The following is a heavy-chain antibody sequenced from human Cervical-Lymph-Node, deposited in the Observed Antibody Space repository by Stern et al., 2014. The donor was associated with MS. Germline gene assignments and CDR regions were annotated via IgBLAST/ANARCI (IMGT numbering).Heavy chain of an antibody. CDR1: GFIFSSSG. J-gene: IGHJ4*02. D-gene: IGHD3-3*01. CDR2: LSHDGTYE. Sequence: VQLVESGGGVVQPGRSLRLSCAASGFIFSSSGMHWVRQAPGKGLEWVAALSHDGTYEYYSDSVRGRFTIYRENSEDTLFLQMNSLNPEDTAVYYCAKDLSDVLSGYAVSWGQGILVTVSS. CDR3: AKDLSDVLSGYAVS. V-gene: IGHV3-30*18.